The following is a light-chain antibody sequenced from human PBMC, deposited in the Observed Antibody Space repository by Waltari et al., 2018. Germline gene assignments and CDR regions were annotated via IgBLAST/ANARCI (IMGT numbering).Light chain of an antibody. CDR3: QQYGSSPVT. J-gene: IGKJ1*01. V-gene: IGKV3-20*01. CDR1: QSVSSSY. CDR2: GAS. Sequence: ESVLTPSPGNLSLSPGVRATLSCRASQSVSSSYSAWYQQKPGQAPRLLIYGASSRAPGIPDRFSGSGSGTDFTLTISRLEPEDFAVYYCQQYGSSPVTFGQGTKVEIK.